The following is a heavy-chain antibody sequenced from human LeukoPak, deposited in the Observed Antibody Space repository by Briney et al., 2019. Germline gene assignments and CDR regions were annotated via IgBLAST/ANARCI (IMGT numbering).Heavy chain of an antibody. J-gene: IGHJ6*03. V-gene: IGHV4-59*01. D-gene: IGHD6-13*01. Sequence: SETLSLTCTVSGASISSYYWSWIRQPPGKGLEWIGYIYYSGSTNYNPSLKSRVTISVDTSKNQFSLKLSSVTAADTAVYYCARGPYSSSWSVLYYYYMDVWGKGTTVTVSS. CDR2: IYYSGST. CDR1: GASISSYY. CDR3: ARGPYSSSWSVLYYYYMDV.